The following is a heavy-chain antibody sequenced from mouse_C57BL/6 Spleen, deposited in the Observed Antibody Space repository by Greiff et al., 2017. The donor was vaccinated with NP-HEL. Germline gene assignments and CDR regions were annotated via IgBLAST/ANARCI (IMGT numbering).Heavy chain of an antibody. D-gene: IGHD2-4*01. CDR3: APIYYDYDGYAMDY. CDR2: INPNNGGT. Sequence: VQLQQSGPELVKPGASVKISCKASGYKFTDYYMNWVKQSHGKSLEWIGDINPNNGGTSYNQKFKGKATLTVDKSSSTAYMELRSLTSEDSAVYYCAPIYYDYDGYAMDYWGQGTSVTVSS. CDR1: GYKFTDYY. J-gene: IGHJ4*01. V-gene: IGHV1-26*01.